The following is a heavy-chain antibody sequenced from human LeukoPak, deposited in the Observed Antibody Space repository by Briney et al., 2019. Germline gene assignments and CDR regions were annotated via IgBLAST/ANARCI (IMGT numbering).Heavy chain of an antibody. CDR3: ARTAEYCSNGVCYFDY. Sequence: EASVKVSRKASGYTFTSHYMHWVRQAPGQGLEWMGIIKPSGGSTSYAQKFQGRVTMSRDTSTSTVYMELSSLRSEDMAVYYCARTAEYCSNGVCYFDYWGQGTLVTVSS. D-gene: IGHD2-8*01. CDR1: GYTFTSHY. J-gene: IGHJ4*02. CDR2: IKPSGGST. V-gene: IGHV1-46*01.